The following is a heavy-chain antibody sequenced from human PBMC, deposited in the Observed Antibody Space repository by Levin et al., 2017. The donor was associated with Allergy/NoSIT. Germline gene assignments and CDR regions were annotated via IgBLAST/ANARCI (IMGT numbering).Heavy chain of an antibody. D-gene: IGHD6-19*01. CDR3: ARPYYSSGWTSGMDV. J-gene: IGHJ6*02. CDR1: GGTFSSYA. CDR2: IIPIFGTA. Sequence: GASVKVSCKASGGTFSSYAISWVRQAPGQGLEWMGGIIPIFGTANYAQKFQGRVTITADESTSTAYMELSSLRSEDTAVYYCARPYYSSGWTSGMDVWGQGTTVTVSS. V-gene: IGHV1-69*13.